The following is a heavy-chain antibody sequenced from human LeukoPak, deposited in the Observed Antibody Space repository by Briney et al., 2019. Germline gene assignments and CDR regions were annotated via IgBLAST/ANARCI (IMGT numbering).Heavy chain of an antibody. CDR3: ARGTRYCSSTSCYDYDGMDV. Sequence: SETLSLTCAVYGGSLSGYYWTWIRQPPGKGLEWIGEINHSGSTNYNPSLKSRVTISVDTSKNQFSLKLTSLTAADTAVYYCARGTRYCSSTSCYDYDGMDVWGQGTTVTVSS. CDR1: GGSLSGYY. D-gene: IGHD2-2*01. CDR2: INHSGST. V-gene: IGHV4-34*01. J-gene: IGHJ6*02.